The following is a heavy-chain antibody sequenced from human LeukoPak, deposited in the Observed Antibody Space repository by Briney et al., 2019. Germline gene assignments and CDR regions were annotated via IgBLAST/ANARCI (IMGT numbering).Heavy chain of an antibody. D-gene: IGHD3-16*01. CDR2: ISAYNGNT. V-gene: IGHV1-18*04. CDR1: GYTFTSYG. CDR3: ARWGLTNYYYYYGMDV. J-gene: IGHJ6*04. Sequence: ASVKVSCKASGYTFTSYGISWVRQAPGQGLERMGWISAYNGNTNYAQKLQGRGTMTTDTSTSTAYMELRSLRSDDTAVYYCARWGLTNYYYYYGMDVWGKGTTVTVSS.